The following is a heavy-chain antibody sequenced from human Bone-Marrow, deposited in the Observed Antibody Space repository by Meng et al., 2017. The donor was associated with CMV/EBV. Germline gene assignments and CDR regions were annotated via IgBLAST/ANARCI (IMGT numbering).Heavy chain of an antibody. CDR2: IRYDGSNK. J-gene: IGHJ6*02. D-gene: IGHD4-11*01. CDR1: GFTFSSYG. V-gene: IGHV3-30*02. Sequence: GGSLRLSCAASGFTFSSYGMHWVRQAPGKGLEWVAFIRYDGSNKYYADSVKGRFTISRDNAKNSLYLQMNSLRAEDTAVYYCARHVTTRRGRGAAGYYYYGMDVWGQGTTVTVSS. CDR3: ARHVTTRRGRGAAGYYYYGMDV.